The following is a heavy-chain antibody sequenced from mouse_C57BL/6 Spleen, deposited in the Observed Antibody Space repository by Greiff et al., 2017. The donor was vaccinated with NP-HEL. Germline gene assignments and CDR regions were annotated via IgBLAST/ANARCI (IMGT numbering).Heavy chain of an antibody. CDR1: GYTFTSYW. D-gene: IGHD2-1*01. CDR3: ARWAFYYGNYDYAMDY. V-gene: IGHV1-50*01. CDR2: IDPSDSYT. J-gene: IGHJ4*01. Sequence: QVQLKQPGAELVKPGASVKLSCKASGYTFTSYWMQWVKQRPGQGLEWIGEIDPSDSYTNYNQKFKGKATLTVDTSSSTAYMQLSSLTSEDSAVYYCARWAFYYGNYDYAMDYWGQGTSVTVSS.